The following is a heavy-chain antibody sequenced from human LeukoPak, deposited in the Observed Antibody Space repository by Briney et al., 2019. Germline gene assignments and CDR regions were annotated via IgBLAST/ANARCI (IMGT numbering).Heavy chain of an antibody. CDR1: GFTFTTYA. CDR3: ARDPGYYYGSGSYSDY. V-gene: IGHV3-23*01. CDR2: ISNSGGST. D-gene: IGHD3-10*01. J-gene: IGHJ4*02. Sequence: PSGGSLRLSCAASGFTFTTYAMSWVRQAPGKGLEWVSGISNSGGSTYYADSVKGRFTISRDNSKNTLYLQMNSLRAEDTAVYYCARDPGYYYGSGSYSDYWGQGTLVTVSS.